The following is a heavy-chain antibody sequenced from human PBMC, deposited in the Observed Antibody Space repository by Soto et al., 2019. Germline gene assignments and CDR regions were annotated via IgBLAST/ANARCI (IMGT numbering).Heavy chain of an antibody. Sequence: GGSLRLSCAASGFTFSSYGMHWVRQAPGKGLEWVAVISYDGSNKYYADSVKGRFTISRDNSKNTLYLQMNSLRAEDTAVYYCATNPHSAYYYYGMDVWGQGTTVTVSS. CDR1: GFTFSSYG. CDR2: ISYDGSNK. V-gene: IGHV3-30*03. D-gene: IGHD3-10*01. J-gene: IGHJ6*02. CDR3: ATNPHSAYYYYGMDV.